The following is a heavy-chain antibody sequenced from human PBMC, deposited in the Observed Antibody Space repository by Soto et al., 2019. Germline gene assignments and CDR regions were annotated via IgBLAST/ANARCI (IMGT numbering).Heavy chain of an antibody. CDR3: ASLVLLWFGEPYMDV. CDR2: ISSSSSTI. J-gene: IGHJ6*03. CDR1: GFTFSSYS. D-gene: IGHD3-10*01. V-gene: IGHV3-48*01. Sequence: EVQLVESGGGLVQPGGSLRLSCAASGFTFSSYSMNWVRQAPGKGLERVSYISSSSSTIYYADSVKGRFTISRDNAKNSLYLQMNSLRAEDTAVYYCASLVLLWFGEPYMDVWGKGTTVTVSS.